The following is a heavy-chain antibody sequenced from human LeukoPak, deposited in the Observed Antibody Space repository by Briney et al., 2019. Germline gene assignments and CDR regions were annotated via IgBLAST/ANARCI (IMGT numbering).Heavy chain of an antibody. CDR2: ISSSGSTI. Sequence: PGGSLRLSCAASGFTFSDYYMSWIRQAPGKGLEWVSYISSSGSTIYYADSVKGRFTISRDNAKNSLYLQMNSLRAEDAAVYYCARDYYDSSGYYYSTYWGQGTLVTVSS. V-gene: IGHV3-11*04. CDR3: ARDYYDSSGYYYSTY. D-gene: IGHD3-22*01. CDR1: GFTFSDYY. J-gene: IGHJ4*02.